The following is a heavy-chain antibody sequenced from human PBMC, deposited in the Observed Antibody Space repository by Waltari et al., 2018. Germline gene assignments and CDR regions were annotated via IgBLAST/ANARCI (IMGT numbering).Heavy chain of an antibody. CDR1: GFTFSRHW. V-gene: IGHV3-74*01. D-gene: IGHD5-12*01. Sequence: EVQLVESGGGLVQPGGSLRLSCSASGFTFSRHWMHWVRQAPGKGLGWVSRISPDGGDRIYADSVKGRFTISRDNARNTLFLQMSSLRIEDTAIYHCAAVQEMAPDYWGQGTLVTVSS. J-gene: IGHJ4*02. CDR2: ISPDGGDR. CDR3: AAVQEMAPDY.